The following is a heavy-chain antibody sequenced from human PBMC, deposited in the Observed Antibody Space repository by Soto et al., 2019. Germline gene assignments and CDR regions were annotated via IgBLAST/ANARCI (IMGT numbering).Heavy chain of an antibody. CDR3: ARDPGGSYFAGFDY. J-gene: IGHJ4*02. CDR2: INPNSGGT. D-gene: IGHD1-26*01. Sequence: ASVKVSCKXSGYTFTGYYMHWVRQAPGQGLEWMGWINPNSGGTNYAQKFQGWVTMTRDTSISTAYVELSRLRSDDTAVYYCARDPGGSYFAGFDYWGQGTLVTVSS. V-gene: IGHV1-2*04. CDR1: GYTFTGYY.